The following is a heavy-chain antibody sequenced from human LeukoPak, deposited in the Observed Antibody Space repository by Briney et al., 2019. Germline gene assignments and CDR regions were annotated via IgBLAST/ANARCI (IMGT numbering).Heavy chain of an antibody. J-gene: IGHJ5*02. CDR2: IIPILGIA. V-gene: IGHV1-69*04. CDR3: ARMAASSDWFDP. Sequence: ASVKVSCKASGGTFSSYAISWVRQAPGQGPEWMGRIIPILGIANYAQKFQGRVTITADKSTSTAYMELSSLRSEDTAVYYCARMAASSDWFDPWGQGTLVTVSS. D-gene: IGHD6-25*01. CDR1: GGTFSSYA.